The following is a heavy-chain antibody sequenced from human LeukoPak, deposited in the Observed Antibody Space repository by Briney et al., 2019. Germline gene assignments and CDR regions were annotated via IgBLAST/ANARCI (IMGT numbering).Heavy chain of an antibody. CDR3: AKDFFPSGSPWLGFFQQ. J-gene: IGHJ1*01. Sequence: GGSLRLSCAASGFTFDDYTMHCVRPAPGKGLEWVSLISWDAGRTYYADSVKGRFTISRYKTKNSLYLQMNSLRAEATAFYYCAKDFFPSGSPWLGFFQQWGQGTLVTVSS. CDR2: ISWDAGRT. CDR1: GFTFDDYT. V-gene: IGHV3-43*01. D-gene: IGHD3-10*01.